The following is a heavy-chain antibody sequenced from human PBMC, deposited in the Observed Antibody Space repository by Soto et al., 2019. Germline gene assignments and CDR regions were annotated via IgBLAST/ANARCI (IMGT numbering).Heavy chain of an antibody. CDR3: ARVHVMVVAGSTFDY. J-gene: IGHJ4*01. Sequence: ASVKVSCKASGYTFSGFYMHWVRQAPGQGLEWMGWINPNSGGTKSAEKFQGRVTMTRDTSISTAYMELSRLTAADTAVYYCARVHVMVVAGSTFDYWGHGTLVTVSS. CDR1: GYTFSGFY. D-gene: IGHD6-19*01. V-gene: IGHV1-2*02. CDR2: INPNSGGT.